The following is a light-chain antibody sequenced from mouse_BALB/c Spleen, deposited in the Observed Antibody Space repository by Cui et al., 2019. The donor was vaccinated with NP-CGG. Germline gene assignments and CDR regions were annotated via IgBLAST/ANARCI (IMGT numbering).Light chain of an antibody. V-gene: IGLV1*01. Sequence: HAVVTQLSALTTSPGETVTLTCRSSTGAVTTSNYANWVQEKPDHLFTGLIGGTNNRAPGVPARFSGSLIGDEAALTITGAQTEDEAIYFCALWYSNHWVFGGGTKLTVL. CDR1: TGAVTTSNY. CDR2: GTN. CDR3: ALWYSNHWV. J-gene: IGLJ1*01.